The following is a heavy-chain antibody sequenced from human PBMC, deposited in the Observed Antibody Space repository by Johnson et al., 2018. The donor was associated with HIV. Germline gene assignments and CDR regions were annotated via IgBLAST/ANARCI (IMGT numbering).Heavy chain of an antibody. CDR1: GVTVSHNY. V-gene: IGHV3-66*01. J-gene: IGHJ3*02. D-gene: IGHD5-24*01. Sequence: VQLVESGGGLVQRGGSLRLSCVASGVTVSHNYMIWVRQAPGKGLEWVSVIYSGGSTYQADSGTGRFTISRDNSKNTLYLQMNRLSAEDTAVYYCARALLSASTIGAFDIWGQGTMVTVSS. CDR3: ARALLSASTIGAFDI. CDR2: IYSGGST.